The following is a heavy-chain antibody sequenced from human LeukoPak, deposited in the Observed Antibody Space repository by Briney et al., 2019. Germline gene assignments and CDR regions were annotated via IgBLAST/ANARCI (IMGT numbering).Heavy chain of an antibody. CDR1: GGSFSGYY. D-gene: IGHD6-13*01. CDR2: INHSGST. V-gene: IGHV4-34*01. CDR3: ARAAGIAPDWFDP. J-gene: IGHJ5*02. Sequence: SETLSLTCAVYGGSFSGYYWSWIRQPPGKGLEWIGEINHSGSTNYNPSLKRRVTISVNTSKNHVSLKLSSVTAAHTAVYYCARAAGIAPDWFDPWGQGTLVTVSS.